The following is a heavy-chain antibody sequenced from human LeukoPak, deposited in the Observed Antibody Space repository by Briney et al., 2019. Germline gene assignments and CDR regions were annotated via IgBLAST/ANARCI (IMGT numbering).Heavy chain of an antibody. CDR3: ARASGTTEVAGYNWFDP. CDR1: GGTFSSYA. J-gene: IGHJ5*02. CDR2: IIPILGIA. D-gene: IGHD6-19*01. Sequence: SVKVSCKASGGTFSSYAISWVRQAPGQGLEWMGRIIPILGIANYAQKFQGRVTITADKSTGTACMELSSLRSEDTAVYYCARASGTTEVAGYNWFDPWGQGTLVTVSS. V-gene: IGHV1-69*04.